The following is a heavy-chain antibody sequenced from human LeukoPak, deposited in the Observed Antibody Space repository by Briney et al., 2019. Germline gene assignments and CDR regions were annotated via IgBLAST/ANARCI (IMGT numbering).Heavy chain of an antibody. D-gene: IGHD3-10*01. CDR3: ARDGPPAGAGDFDY. Sequence: GGSLRLSCGGSGFTFNSYSMNWVRQAPGKGLEWVAFIRYDGSNKYYADSVKGRFTISRDNSKNTLYLQMNSLRAEDTAVYYCARDGPPAGAGDFDYWGQGTPVTVSS. CDR2: IRYDGSNK. V-gene: IGHV3-30*02. CDR1: GFTFNSYS. J-gene: IGHJ4*02.